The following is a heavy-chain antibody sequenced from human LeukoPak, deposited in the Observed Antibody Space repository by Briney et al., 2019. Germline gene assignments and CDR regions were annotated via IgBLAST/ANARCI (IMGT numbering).Heavy chain of an antibody. CDR1: GFTFDDYG. J-gene: IGHJ3*02. CDR2: INWNGGST. D-gene: IGHD3-22*01. Sequence: AGGSLRLSCAASGFTFDDYGMSWVRQAPGKGLEWVSGINWNGGSTGYADSVKGRFTISRDNAKNSLYLQMNSLRAEDTALYHCARGAPDMTMIVVVIREDAFDIWGQGTMVTVSS. V-gene: IGHV3-20*01. CDR3: ARGAPDMTMIVVVIREDAFDI.